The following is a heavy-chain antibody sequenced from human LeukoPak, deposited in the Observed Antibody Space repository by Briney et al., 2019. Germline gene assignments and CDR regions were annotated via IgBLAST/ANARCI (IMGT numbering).Heavy chain of an antibody. Sequence: PGGSLRLSCAASGFSFSRYWMSWVRQVPRKGLEWVVNIKQDGGGIYYVDSVKGRFTISRDNAKNSLYLQMNSLRAEDTAVYYCARDKGDYDSSGSLFVFGGQGTKVTVSS. CDR3: ARDKGDYDSSGSLFVF. J-gene: IGHJ4*02. CDR2: IKQDGGGI. V-gene: IGHV3-7*03. D-gene: IGHD3-22*01. CDR1: GFSFSRYW.